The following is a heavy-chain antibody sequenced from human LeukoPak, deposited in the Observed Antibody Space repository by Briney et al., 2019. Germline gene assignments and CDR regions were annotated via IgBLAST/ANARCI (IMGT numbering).Heavy chain of an antibody. V-gene: IGHV3-7*03. CDR1: GFTFSSYW. D-gene: IGHD3-16*01. Sequence: GGSLRLSCAASGFTFSSYWMNWARQAPGKGLEWVASINHNGNVNYYVDSVKGRFTISRDNAKNSLYLQMSNLRSEDTAVYFCARGGGLDVWGQGATVTVSS. J-gene: IGHJ6*02. CDR2: INHNGNVN. CDR3: ARGGGLDV.